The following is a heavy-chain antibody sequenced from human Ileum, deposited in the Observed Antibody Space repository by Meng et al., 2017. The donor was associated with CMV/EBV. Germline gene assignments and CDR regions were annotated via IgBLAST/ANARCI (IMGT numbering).Heavy chain of an antibody. Sequence: WSWIRQSPGGALEWIGHIYHPGNVIYNPSLQSRVIMSVDTSRNQFSLKVTSVIAADTAVYYCARSKGYCDDNTCYSVTGAGPAKFFDLWGQGTLVTVSS. D-gene: IGHD2-15*01. CDR2: IYHPGNV. CDR3: ARSKGYCDDNTCYSVTGAGPAKFFDL. V-gene: IGHV4-4*09. J-gene: IGHJ5*02.